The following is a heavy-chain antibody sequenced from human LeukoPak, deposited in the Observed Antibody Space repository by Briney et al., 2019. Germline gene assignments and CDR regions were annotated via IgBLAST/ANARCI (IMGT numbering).Heavy chain of an antibody. CDR3: TTAAGYNYGQY. CDR1: GFTFSSYA. J-gene: IGHJ4*02. CDR2: ISGSGDST. V-gene: IGHV3-23*01. Sequence: GGSLRLSCAASGFTFSSYAMSWVRQAPGKGQEWVSDISGSGDSTYYADSVRGRFTISRDNSKNTLYLQMNSLRAEDTAIYYCTTAAGYNYGQYWGQGTLVTVSS. D-gene: IGHD5-18*01.